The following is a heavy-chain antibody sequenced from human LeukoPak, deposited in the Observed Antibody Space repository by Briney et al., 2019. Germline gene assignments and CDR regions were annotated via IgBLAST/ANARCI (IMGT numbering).Heavy chain of an antibody. V-gene: IGHV3-7*01. Sequence: PGGSLRLSCAASAFTFSNYWMSWVRQAPGKGLEWVANIKQDGSEKYYVDSVKGRFTISRDNAKNSLYLQMNSLRAEDTAVYYCAREDRSGPHSWGQGTLVTVSS. CDR3: AREDRSGPHS. D-gene: IGHD3-22*01. CDR2: IKQDGSEK. J-gene: IGHJ4*02. CDR1: AFTFSNYW.